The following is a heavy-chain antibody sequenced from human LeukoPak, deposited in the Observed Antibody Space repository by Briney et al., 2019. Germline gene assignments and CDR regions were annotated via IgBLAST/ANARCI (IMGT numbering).Heavy chain of an antibody. Sequence: GGSLRLSCAASGFTFSSYSMTWVRQAPGKGLEWVSYISSSSSTIYYADSVKGRFTISRDNAKNSLYLQMNSLRAEDTAVYYCAGDFVPSIYDILTGYAAFDIWGQGTMVTVSS. CDR3: AGDFVPSIYDILTGYAAFDI. V-gene: IGHV3-48*01. J-gene: IGHJ3*02. D-gene: IGHD3-9*01. CDR2: ISSSSSTI. CDR1: GFTFSSYS.